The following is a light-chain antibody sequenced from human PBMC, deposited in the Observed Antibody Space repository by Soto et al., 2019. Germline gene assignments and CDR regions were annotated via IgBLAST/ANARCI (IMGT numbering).Light chain of an antibody. V-gene: IGLV2-14*01. J-gene: IGLJ2*01. CDR3: SSYTSSYTLV. Sequence: QSALTQPASVSGSPGQSITISCTGTSSDVGGYNYVSWYQQHPGKAPKLMIYDVSNRPSGVSSRFSGSKSGNTAFMTTSGRQAEDEDGYYCSSYTSSYTLVFGGGTKVTVL. CDR2: DVS. CDR1: SSDVGGYNY.